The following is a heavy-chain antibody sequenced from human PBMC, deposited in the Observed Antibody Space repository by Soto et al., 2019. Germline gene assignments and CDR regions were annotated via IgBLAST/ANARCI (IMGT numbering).Heavy chain of an antibody. D-gene: IGHD2-15*01. CDR3: ARDDVLCDGGRCYGIPLDV. CDR2: IQSGGTT. J-gene: IGHJ6*04. CDR1: GFTVSSKY. V-gene: IGHV3-66*01. Sequence: EVQLVESGGGLVQPGGSLRLSCAASGFTVSSKYMTWVRQAPGKGLEWVSLIQSGGTTYYADSVKGRFTISRDTSENTXXXXXXSLXVEDTAVYYCARDDVLCDGGRCYGIPLDVWAKGPRSPSPQ.